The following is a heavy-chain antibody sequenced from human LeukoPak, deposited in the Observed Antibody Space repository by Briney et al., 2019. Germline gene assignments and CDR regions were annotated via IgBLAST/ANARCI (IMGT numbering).Heavy chain of an antibody. D-gene: IGHD2-15*01. J-gene: IGHJ4*02. Sequence: GASVKVSCKASGYTFTGYYMQWVRQAPGQGLEWMGWINPNSGGTNYAQKFQGRVTMTRDTSISTAYMELSRLRSDDTAVYYCASDLSCSGGSCYFEIMALYYFDYWGQGTLVTVSS. CDR2: INPNSGGT. CDR3: ASDLSCSGGSCYFEIMALYYFDY. V-gene: IGHV1-2*02. CDR1: GYTFTGYY.